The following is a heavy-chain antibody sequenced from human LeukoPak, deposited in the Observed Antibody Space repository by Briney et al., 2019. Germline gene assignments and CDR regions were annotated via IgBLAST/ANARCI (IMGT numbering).Heavy chain of an antibody. CDR3: AREGSFDSSGYELNDALDI. D-gene: IGHD3-22*01. CDR2: IYSGGST. V-gene: IGHV3-53*01. Sequence: GGSLRLSCAASGFTFSSYAMSWVRQAPGKGLEWISVIYSGGSTKYADSVKGRFTISRDNSKNTLYLQMNSLRAEDTAVYYCAREGSFDSSGYELNDALDIWGQGTMVTVSS. CDR1: GFTFSSYA. J-gene: IGHJ3*02.